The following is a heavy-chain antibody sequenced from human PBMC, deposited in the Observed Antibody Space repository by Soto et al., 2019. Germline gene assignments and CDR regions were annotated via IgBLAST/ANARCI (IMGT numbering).Heavy chain of an antibody. V-gene: IGHV4-4*02. D-gene: IGHD1-7*01. Sequence: SETMSLTCAVSGLTITSNNWLSWVRQPPGQGLEWIGEIYRTGSTNYNPSLKSRVTISLDKSENQFSLKVTSLTAADTAVYYCASRDPGTSVDYWGQGNLVTVSA. J-gene: IGHJ4*02. CDR2: IYRTGST. CDR1: GLTITSNNW. CDR3: ASRDPGTSVDY.